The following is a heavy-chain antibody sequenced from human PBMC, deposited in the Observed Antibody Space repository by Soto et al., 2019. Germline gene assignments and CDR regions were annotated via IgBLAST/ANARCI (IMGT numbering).Heavy chain of an antibody. J-gene: IGHJ4*02. V-gene: IGHV3-9*01. D-gene: IGHD6-19*01. CDR1: GFTFDDYA. Sequence: PGGSLRLSCAASGFTFDDYAMHWVRQAPGKGLEWVSGISWNSGSIGYADSVKGRFTISRDNAKNSLYLQMNSLRAEDTALYYCAKDIGYSSELGVDYWGQGTLVTVPQ. CDR2: ISWNSGSI. CDR3: AKDIGYSSELGVDY.